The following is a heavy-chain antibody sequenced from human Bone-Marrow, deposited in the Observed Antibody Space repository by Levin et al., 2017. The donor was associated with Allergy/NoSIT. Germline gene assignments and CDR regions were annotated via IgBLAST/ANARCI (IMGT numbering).Heavy chain of an antibody. CDR2: INPNCGDT. J-gene: IGHJ3*02. CDR1: GYTFTDYF. D-gene: IGHD6-19*01. V-gene: IGHV1-2*02. Sequence: EASVKVSCKASGYTFTDYFIHWVRLAPGQGLEWMGWINPNCGDTDSSQNFQGTVTMTMDTSISTAYMEVTSLTSNDTALYYCARISSAAFDMWGQGTVVTVSS. CDR3: ARISSAAFDM.